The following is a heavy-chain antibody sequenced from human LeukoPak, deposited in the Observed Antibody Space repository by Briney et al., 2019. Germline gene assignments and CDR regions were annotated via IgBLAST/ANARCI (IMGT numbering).Heavy chain of an antibody. Sequence: GGSLRLSCTASGFTFSAYAMMWVRQAPGKGPEWVSAIRGGGGSAFYADSVKRRFTISRDNSKYTLFLQMNSLRAEDTAVYYCARDPNGDYIGAFDMWGPGTMVTVSS. CDR2: IRGGGGSA. CDR1: GFTFSAYA. D-gene: IGHD4-17*01. CDR3: ARDPNGDYIGAFDM. J-gene: IGHJ3*02. V-gene: IGHV3-23*01.